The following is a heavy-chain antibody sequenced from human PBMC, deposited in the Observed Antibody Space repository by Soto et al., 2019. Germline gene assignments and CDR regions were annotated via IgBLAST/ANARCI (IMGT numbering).Heavy chain of an antibody. J-gene: IGHJ4*02. CDR1: GFPFSNYA. CDR3: AKVTVPFLEWVARYYFDY. D-gene: IGHD3-3*02. Sequence: EVQLLESGGGLVQPGGSLRLSCVGSGFPFSNYAMTSVRQAPGKGLEWVSVISGSGNNTYQADAVKGRFTISRDNSKNTLYLQMSSLRAEDSAVYFCAKVTVPFLEWVARYYFDYWGQGTLVTVSS. V-gene: IGHV3-23*01. CDR2: ISGSGNNT.